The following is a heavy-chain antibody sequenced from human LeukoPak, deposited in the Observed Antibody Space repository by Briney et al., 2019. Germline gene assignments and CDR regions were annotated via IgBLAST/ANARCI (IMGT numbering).Heavy chain of an antibody. CDR2: ISTYDDNI. J-gene: IGHJ4*02. V-gene: IGHV1-18*01. CDR3: ARETYSNILTGTDY. D-gene: IGHD3-9*01. Sequence: ASVKVSCKASGYTFTTYGLSWVRQAPGQGLEWLGWISTYDDNIRYAQSLQGRLTLTIDTSTSTAYMELRSLTSDDTAVYYCARETYSNILTGTDYWGPGTLVTVSS. CDR1: GYTFTTYG.